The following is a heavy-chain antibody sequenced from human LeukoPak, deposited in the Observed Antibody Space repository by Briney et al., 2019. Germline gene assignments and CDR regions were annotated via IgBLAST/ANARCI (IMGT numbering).Heavy chain of an antibody. CDR3: ARGASGYYYNY. Sequence: GGSLRLSCADSGFTISSNYMSWVRQAPGKGLEWVSVIYSGGSTYYADSVKGRFTISRDNYKNTRYLQMNSLRAEDTAVYYCARGASGYYYNYWGQGTLVTVSS. V-gene: IGHV3-53*01. J-gene: IGHJ4*02. D-gene: IGHD3-22*01. CDR1: GFTISSNY. CDR2: IYSGGST.